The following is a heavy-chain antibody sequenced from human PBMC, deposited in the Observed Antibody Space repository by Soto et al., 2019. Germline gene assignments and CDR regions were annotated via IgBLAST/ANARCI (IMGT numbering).Heavy chain of an antibody. CDR1: GFTFGTTD. V-gene: IGHV3-23*01. J-gene: IGHJ5*02. D-gene: IGHD3-10*01. CDR3: VKNSGWFNT. Sequence: PGGSLRLSCAASGFTFGTTDMSWVRQAPGEGLEXXXXXXXXGGITYYADSVKGRFTISRDNSRNTVYLQMNSLRGDDTALYYCVKNSGWFNTWGQGALVTVS. CDR2: XXXXGGIT.